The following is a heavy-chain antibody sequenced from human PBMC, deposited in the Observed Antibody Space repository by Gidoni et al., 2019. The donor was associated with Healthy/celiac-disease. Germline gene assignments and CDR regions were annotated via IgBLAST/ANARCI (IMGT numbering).Heavy chain of an antibody. Sequence: QLQLQESGPGLVKPSETLSLTCTVSGGSISSSSYYWGWIRQPPGKGLEWIGSIYYSGSTYYNPSLKSRVTISVDTSKNQFSLKLSSVTAADTAVYYCARQIRLAGRSRYFDLWGRGTLVTVSS. CDR2: IYYSGST. CDR1: GGSISSSSYY. J-gene: IGHJ2*01. D-gene: IGHD6-6*01. V-gene: IGHV4-39*01. CDR3: ARQIRLAGRSRYFDL.